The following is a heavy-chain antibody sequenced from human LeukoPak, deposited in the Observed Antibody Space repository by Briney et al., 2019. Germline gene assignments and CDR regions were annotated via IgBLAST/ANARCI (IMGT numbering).Heavy chain of an antibody. V-gene: IGHV4-4*09. CDR3: AARMVRGEYYFDY. CDR2: IYHTETT. Sequence: SETLSLTCTVSGVSISSYYWSWIRQPPGKGLEWIGYIYHTETTNYNPSLKSRVTISVDTSKNQFSLKLSSVTAADTAVYYCAARMVRGEYYFDYWGQGTLVTVSS. D-gene: IGHD3-10*01. J-gene: IGHJ4*02. CDR1: GVSISSYY.